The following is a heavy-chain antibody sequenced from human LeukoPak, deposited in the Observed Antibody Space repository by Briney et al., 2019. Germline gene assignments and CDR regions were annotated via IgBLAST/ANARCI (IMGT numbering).Heavy chain of an antibody. CDR1: GGSFSGYY. Sequence: SETLSLTCAVYGGSFSGYYWSWIRQPPGKGLEWIGEINHSGSTNYNPSLKSRVTISVDTSKNQFSLKLSSVTAAGTAVYYCARNVVRGVINYWGQGTLVTVSS. V-gene: IGHV4-34*01. CDR2: INHSGST. D-gene: IGHD3-10*01. CDR3: ARNVVRGVINY. J-gene: IGHJ4*02.